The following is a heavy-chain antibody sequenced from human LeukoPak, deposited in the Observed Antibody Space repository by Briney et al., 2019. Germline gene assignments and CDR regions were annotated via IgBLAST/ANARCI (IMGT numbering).Heavy chain of an antibody. CDR2: ISSSGSTI. CDR1: GFTSSSYE. J-gene: IGHJ4*02. CDR3: ARGSTSGYY. D-gene: IGHD3-3*01. V-gene: IGHV3-48*03. Sequence: GGSLRLSCAAYGFTSSSYEMNWVHQAPGKGLEWVSYISSSGSTIYYAVSVKGRFTSSRDNAKNSLYLQMNSLRAEDTAVYYCARGSTSGYYWGEGDLVTVSS.